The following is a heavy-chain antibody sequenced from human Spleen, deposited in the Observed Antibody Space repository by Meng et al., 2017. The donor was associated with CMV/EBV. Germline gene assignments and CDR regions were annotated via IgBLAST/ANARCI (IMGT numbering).Heavy chain of an antibody. Sequence: SGFTFSSYAMSWVRQAPGKGLEWVSAISGSGGSTYYADSVKGRFTISRDNSKNTLYLQMNSLRAEDTAVYYCAKVPPMIVVVDAFDIWGQGTMVTVSS. CDR1: GFTFSSYA. CDR3: AKVPPMIVVVDAFDI. J-gene: IGHJ3*02. V-gene: IGHV3-23*01. D-gene: IGHD3-22*01. CDR2: ISGSGGST.